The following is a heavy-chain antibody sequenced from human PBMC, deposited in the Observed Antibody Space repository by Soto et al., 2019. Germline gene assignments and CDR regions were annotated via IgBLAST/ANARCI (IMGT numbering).Heavy chain of an antibody. CDR1: SASISSSSFY. CDR2: IYYDGST. V-gene: IGHV4-39*01. CDR3: ARLGAYYQSLDP. Sequence: PSETLSLTCTVSSASISSSSFYWGWIRQPPGKGLESIANIYYDGSTYYNPSLKSRVTISVDTSKNQFSLKLSSVTAADTSVYYCARLGAYYQSLDPWGPGTLVTVSS. J-gene: IGHJ5*02. D-gene: IGHD3-22*01.